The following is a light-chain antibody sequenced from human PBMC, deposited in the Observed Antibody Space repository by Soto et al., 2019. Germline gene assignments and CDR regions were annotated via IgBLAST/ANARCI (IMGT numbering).Light chain of an antibody. V-gene: IGKV2D-29*02. J-gene: IGKJ5*01. Sequence: DVVITQTPLSLSVTPGQPASISCNSSQILLHITGETFLFWYLQKPGQSPQLLIYEVSTRVSGVPDRFSGSGSGTDFTLEISRVETDDVGIYYCMQSTQLPPTFGQGTRLELK. CDR1: QILLHITGETF. CDR2: EVS. CDR3: MQSTQLPPT.